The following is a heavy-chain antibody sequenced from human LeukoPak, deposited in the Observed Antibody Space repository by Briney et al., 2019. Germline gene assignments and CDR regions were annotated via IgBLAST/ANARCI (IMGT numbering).Heavy chain of an antibody. V-gene: IGHV3-73*01. CDR1: GFTFSGSA. CDR3: TGNYYGSGSYADFDY. CDR2: IRSTANGYAT. Sequence: GGSLRLSCAASGFTFSGSALHWVRQASGKGLEWVGRIRSTANGYATAYAASVKGRFTISRDDSKNTAYLQMDSLKTEDTTVYYCTGNYYGSGSYADFDYWGQGTLVTVSS. D-gene: IGHD3-10*01. J-gene: IGHJ4*02.